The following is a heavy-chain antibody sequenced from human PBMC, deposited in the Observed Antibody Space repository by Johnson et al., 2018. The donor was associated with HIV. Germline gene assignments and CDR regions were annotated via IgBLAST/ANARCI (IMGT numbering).Heavy chain of an antibody. CDR3: AKPEKGSYFSTGLSRGAFDI. J-gene: IGHJ3*02. Sequence: VQLVESGGGLIQPGGSLRLSCAASGFTVSSNYMSWVRQAPGKGLEWVSVIYSGGSTYYADSVKGRFTISRDNSKNTLYLQMNSLRAEDTAVYYCAKPEKGSYFSTGLSRGAFDIWGQGTMVTVSS. V-gene: IGHV3-66*03. CDR2: IYSGGST. D-gene: IGHD1-26*01. CDR1: GFTVSSNY.